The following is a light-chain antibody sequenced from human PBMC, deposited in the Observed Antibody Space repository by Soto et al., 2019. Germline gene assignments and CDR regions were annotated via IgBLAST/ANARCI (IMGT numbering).Light chain of an antibody. V-gene: IGLV4-69*01. CDR2: LNSAGSH. CDR1: SGHSSYA. Sequence: QPVLTQSPSASASLGASVKLTCTLSSGHSSYAIAWHQQQPEKGPRYLMMLNSAGSHSKGDGIPDRFSGSSSGAERYLTISSLQSEDEADYYCQTWGTGIVLFGGGTQLTVL. J-gene: IGLJ2*01. CDR3: QTWGTGIVL.